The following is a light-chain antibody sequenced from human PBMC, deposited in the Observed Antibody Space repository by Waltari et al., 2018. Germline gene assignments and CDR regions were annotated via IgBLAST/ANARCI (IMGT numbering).Light chain of an antibody. Sequence: SYVLSQPPSVSVAPGETARITCEENNIGTKSVHWYKQRPGQAPELVLYYDSDRPSGIPERFSVFNAGDTAILTISRVEAGDEADYYCQVWDSSSDHRVFGGGTKVTVL. CDR3: QVWDSSSDHRV. CDR2: YDS. V-gene: IGLV3-21*04. CDR1: NIGTKS. J-gene: IGLJ3*02.